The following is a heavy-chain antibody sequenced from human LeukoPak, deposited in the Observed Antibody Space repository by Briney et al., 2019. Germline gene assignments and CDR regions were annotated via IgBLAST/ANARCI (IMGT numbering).Heavy chain of an antibody. Sequence: GASVKVSCKASGYTFTGYYMHWVRQAPGQGLEWMGWINPNSGGTNYAQKFQGRVTMTGDTSISTAYMELSRLRSDDTAVYYCARARLYYDILTGYHYYFDYWGQGTLVTVSS. V-gene: IGHV1-2*02. CDR3: ARARLYYDILTGYHYYFDY. J-gene: IGHJ4*02. D-gene: IGHD3-9*01. CDR1: GYTFTGYY. CDR2: INPNSGGT.